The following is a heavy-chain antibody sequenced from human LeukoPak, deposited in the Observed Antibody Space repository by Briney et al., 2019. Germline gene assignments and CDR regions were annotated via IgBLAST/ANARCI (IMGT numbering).Heavy chain of an antibody. Sequence: GGSLRLSCGASGFTFGAYWMYWVRQAPGKGLEWVGCIKEDGSEKHYADSVKGRFTISRDNAKNSLFLQMNSLRVEDTAVYYCAREVRGYYFDYWGQGTLVTVSS. CDR1: GFTFGAYW. J-gene: IGHJ4*02. CDR2: IKEDGSEK. D-gene: IGHD3-22*01. CDR3: AREVRGYYFDY. V-gene: IGHV3-7*01.